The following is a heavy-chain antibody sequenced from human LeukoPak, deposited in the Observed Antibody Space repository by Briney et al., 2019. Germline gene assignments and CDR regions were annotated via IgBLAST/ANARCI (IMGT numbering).Heavy chain of an antibody. CDR2: IYTSGST. V-gene: IGHV4-61*02. CDR1: GGSISSGSYY. CDR3: ARGYCSGGSCYGGYNWFDP. J-gene: IGHJ5*02. D-gene: IGHD2-15*01. Sequence: SQTLSLTCTVSGGSISSGSYYWSWIRQPAGKGLEWIGRIYTSGSTNYNPSLKSRVTISVDTSKNQFSLKLSSVTAADTAVHYCARGYCSGGSCYGGYNWFDPWGQGTLVTVSS.